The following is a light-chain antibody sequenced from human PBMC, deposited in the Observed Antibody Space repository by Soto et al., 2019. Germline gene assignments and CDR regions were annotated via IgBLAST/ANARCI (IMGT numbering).Light chain of an antibody. CDR2: GDT. J-gene: IGLJ3*02. V-gene: IGLV1-40*01. Sequence: QSVLTQPPSVSGAPGQRVTISCTGSSSNIGAGYDVHWYRQLPGTAPKLLIHGDTNRPSGVPDRFSGSKSGTSASLAITGLQAEDEADYYCQSFDSSLSGSVFGGGTKLTVL. CDR1: SSNIGAGYD. CDR3: QSFDSSLSGSV.